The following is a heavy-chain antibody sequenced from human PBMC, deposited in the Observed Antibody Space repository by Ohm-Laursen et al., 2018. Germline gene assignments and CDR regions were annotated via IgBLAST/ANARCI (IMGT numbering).Heavy chain of an antibody. CDR3: ARDDCSSTSCPDLDY. Sequence: SLRLSCTASGFTFSDYYMSWIRQAPGKGPEWVSHISSSTNTIYYADSVKGRFTISRDNAKNSLFLQMNSLRAEDTAVYYCARDDCSSTSCPDLDYWGQGTLVSVSS. J-gene: IGHJ4*02. CDR2: ISSSTNTI. CDR1: GFTFSDYY. V-gene: IGHV3-11*04. D-gene: IGHD2-2*01.